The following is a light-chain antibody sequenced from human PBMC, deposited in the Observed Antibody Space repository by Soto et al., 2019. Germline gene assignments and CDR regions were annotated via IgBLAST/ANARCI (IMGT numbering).Light chain of an antibody. CDR2: GAS. Sequence: EIVLTQSPGTLSLSPGERATLSCRASQSVSSSYLAWYQQKPGQAPRLLIYGASSRATGIPDRFRGSGSGTDFTLTISRLEPEDFAVYYCHQYGSSFTFGPGTKVDIK. CDR1: QSVSSSY. J-gene: IGKJ3*01. CDR3: HQYGSSFT. V-gene: IGKV3-20*01.